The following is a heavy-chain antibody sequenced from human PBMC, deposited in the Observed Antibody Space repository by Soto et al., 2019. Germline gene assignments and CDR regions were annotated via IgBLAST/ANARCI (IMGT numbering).Heavy chain of an antibody. J-gene: IGHJ5*02. CDR1: GDSISSSNYH. Sequence: NPSETLSLTCTVSGDSISSSNYHWSWIRQHPGKGLEWIGYIYYSGSTYYNPSLKSRVTISVDTSKNQFSLKLSSVTAADTAVYYCARSVDPWGQGTLVTVSS. CDR2: IYYSGST. CDR3: ARSVDP. V-gene: IGHV4-31*03.